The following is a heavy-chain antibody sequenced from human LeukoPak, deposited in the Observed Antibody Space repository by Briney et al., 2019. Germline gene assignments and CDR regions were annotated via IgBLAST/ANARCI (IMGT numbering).Heavy chain of an antibody. D-gene: IGHD1-7*01. V-gene: IGHV3-7*01. CDR1: GFTFSSYW. J-gene: IGHJ6*02. CDR2: IKQDGSEK. Sequence: GGSLRLSCAASGFTFSSYWMSWVRQAPGKGLEWVANIKQDGSEKYYVDSVKGRFTISRDSAKNSLYLQMNSLRAEDTAVYYCARKTGTTFFVSLYYYYGMDVWGQGTTVTVSS. CDR3: ARKTGTTFFVSLYYYYGMDV.